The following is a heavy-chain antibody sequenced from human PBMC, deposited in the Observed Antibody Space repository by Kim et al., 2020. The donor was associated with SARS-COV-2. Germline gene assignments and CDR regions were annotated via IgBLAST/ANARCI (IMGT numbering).Heavy chain of an antibody. V-gene: IGHV3-72*01. Sequence: GGSLRLSCAASGFTFSDHYMDWVRQAPGKGLEWVGRIRNKANSYTTEYAASVKGRFTISRDDLSLYLQMNSLKIEDTALYYCTRSSDSWNNWFDPRGQGTLVTVSS. J-gene: IGHJ5*02. D-gene: IGHD3-22*01. CDR2: IRNKANSYTT. CDR1: GFTFSDHY. CDR3: TRSSDSWNNWFDP.